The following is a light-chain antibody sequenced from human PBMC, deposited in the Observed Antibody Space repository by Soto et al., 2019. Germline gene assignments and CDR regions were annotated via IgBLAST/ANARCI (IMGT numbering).Light chain of an antibody. J-gene: IGKJ5*01. CDR1: QTFIRNY. CDR3: QQSGSSPIT. Sequence: TQSPATLSLSPGERATLSCMASQTFIRNYLAWHQQKPGQTPRLLVYGASSRATGIPDRFSGSGSGTDFTLTISRLEPEDFAVYYCQQSGSSPITFGQGTRLEIK. V-gene: IGKV3-20*01. CDR2: GAS.